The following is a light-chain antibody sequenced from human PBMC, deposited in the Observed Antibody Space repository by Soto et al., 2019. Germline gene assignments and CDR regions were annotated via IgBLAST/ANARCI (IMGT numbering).Light chain of an antibody. CDR2: DGS. CDR1: QSISNW. V-gene: IGKV1-5*01. J-gene: IGKJ1*01. CDR3: QQYKIYSQT. Sequence: DIQMTQSPSTLSASVGDRVTITCRASQSISNWVAWYQQKVGRAPKLLIYDGSTLETGVPSRFGGSGSGTEFTLTISSLQPVDFATYYCQQYKIYSQTFGQGTKVDIK.